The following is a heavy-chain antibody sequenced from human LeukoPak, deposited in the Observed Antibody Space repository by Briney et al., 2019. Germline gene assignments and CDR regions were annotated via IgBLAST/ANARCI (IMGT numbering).Heavy chain of an antibody. V-gene: IGHV3-48*01. CDR2: ISSSSSTI. CDR1: GFTFSSYS. D-gene: IGHD1-26*01. Sequence: GGSLRLSCAASGFTFSSYSMNWVRQAPGKGLEWVSYISSSSSTIYYVDSVKGRFTISRDNAKNSLYLQMNSLRGEDTAVYYCAKDSLRERIVGSTTRGVNDYWGQGTLVTVSS. J-gene: IGHJ4*02. CDR3: AKDSLRERIVGSTTRGVNDY.